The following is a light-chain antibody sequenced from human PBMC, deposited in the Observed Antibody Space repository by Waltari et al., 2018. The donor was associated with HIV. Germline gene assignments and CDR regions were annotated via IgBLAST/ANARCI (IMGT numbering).Light chain of an antibody. V-gene: IGKV3-20*01. CDR2: AAF. CDR1: QSVSSSY. CDR3: QQYGSSPLT. J-gene: IGKJ4*01. Sequence: EIVLTQSPGTLSLSPGERATLSCRASQSVSSSYLAWYQQKPGQAARLLIYAAFSRATDITDRFSGSGYGTDFTLTISRLEPEDFAVYYCQQYGSSPLTFGGGTKVEI.